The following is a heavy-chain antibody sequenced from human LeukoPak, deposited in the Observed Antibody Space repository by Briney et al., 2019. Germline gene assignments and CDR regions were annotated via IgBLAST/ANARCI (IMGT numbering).Heavy chain of an antibody. CDR2: INSDASDT. CDR1: GFIFSSYW. V-gene: IGHV3-74*01. Sequence: GGSLRLSCAASGFIFSSYWMHWVRQASGKGLVWISRINSDASDTNYADFVKGRFTISRDNAKNTVYLQINSLRDEDTAVYYCARICSSTDCLIPDWGQGTLVTVSS. J-gene: IGHJ4*02. D-gene: IGHD2-2*01. CDR3: ARICSSTDCLIPD.